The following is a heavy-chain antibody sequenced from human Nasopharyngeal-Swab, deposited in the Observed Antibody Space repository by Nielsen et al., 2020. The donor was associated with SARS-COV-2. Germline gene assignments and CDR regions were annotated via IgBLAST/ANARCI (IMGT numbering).Heavy chain of an antibody. Sequence: GESLKISCAASGFTFSSYGMHWVRQAPGKGPEWVAVIWSDGSSEHYAGSVKGRFTISRDNSKNTLYLKMNSLSAEDTAVYYCAREDVLTGYGAFDMWGQGTMVTVSS. CDR1: GFTFSSYG. V-gene: IGHV3-33*01. CDR3: AREDVLTGYGAFDM. J-gene: IGHJ3*02. D-gene: IGHD3-9*01. CDR2: IWSDGSSE.